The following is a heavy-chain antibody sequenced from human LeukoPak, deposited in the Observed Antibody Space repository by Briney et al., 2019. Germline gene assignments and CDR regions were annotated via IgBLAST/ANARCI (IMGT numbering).Heavy chain of an antibody. CDR1: GYTLTELS. D-gene: IGHD1-26*01. V-gene: IGHV1-24*01. CDR2: FDPEDGET. Sequence: ASVKVSCKVSGYTLTELSMHWVRQAPGKGLEWMGGFDPEDGETIYAQKFQGRVTMTEDTSTDTAYMELSSLRSEDTAVYYCATGRASQVTDASDIWGQGTMVTVSS. CDR3: ATGRASQVTDASDI. J-gene: IGHJ3*02.